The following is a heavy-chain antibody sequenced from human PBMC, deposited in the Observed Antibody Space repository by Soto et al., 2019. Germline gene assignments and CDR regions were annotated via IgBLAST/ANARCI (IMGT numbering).Heavy chain of an antibody. J-gene: IGHJ4*02. D-gene: IGHD3-3*01. Sequence: GGSLRLSCAASGFTFSGSAMHWVRQASGKGLEWVGRIRSKANSYATAYAASVKGRFTISRDDSKNTAYLQMNSLKTEDTAVYYCTRRAPRGGRSGYYYDYWGQGTLVTVSS. V-gene: IGHV3-73*01. CDR3: TRRAPRGGRSGYYYDY. CDR1: GFTFSGSA. CDR2: IRSKANSYAT.